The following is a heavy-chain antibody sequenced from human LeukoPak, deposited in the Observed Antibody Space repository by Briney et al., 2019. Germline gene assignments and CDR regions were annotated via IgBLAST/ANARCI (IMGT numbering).Heavy chain of an antibody. V-gene: IGHV3-7*01. CDR3: SREFHP. Sequence: GGSLRLSCEGSGFPFGTYWMAWVRQAPGKGLEWVASIKHDGREEHYVDSIKGRFTISRDNGKNSVYLQMNNLRVEDTAMYYCSREFHPWGQGTPVIVSS. J-gene: IGHJ5*02. CDR2: IKHDGREE. CDR1: GFPFGTYW.